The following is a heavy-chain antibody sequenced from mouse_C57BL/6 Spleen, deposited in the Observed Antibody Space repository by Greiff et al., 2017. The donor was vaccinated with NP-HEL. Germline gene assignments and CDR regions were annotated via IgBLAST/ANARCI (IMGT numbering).Heavy chain of an antibody. CDR3: TTGQLRLRSYFDY. CDR1: GFNIKDDY. Sequence: EVQLQESGAELVRPGASVKLSCTASGFNIKDDYMHWVKQRPEQGLEWIGWIDPENGDTEYASKFQGKATITADTSSNTAYLQLSSLTSEDTAVYYCTTGQLRLRSYFDYWGQGTTLTVSS. CDR2: IDPENGDT. D-gene: IGHD3-2*02. V-gene: IGHV14-4*01. J-gene: IGHJ2*01.